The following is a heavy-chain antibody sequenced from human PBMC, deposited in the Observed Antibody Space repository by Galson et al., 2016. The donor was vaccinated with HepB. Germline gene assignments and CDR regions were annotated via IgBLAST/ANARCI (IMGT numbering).Heavy chain of an antibody. CDR2: TCYRSKWYN. CDR1: GDSVSSNSAA. Sequence: CAISGDSVSSNSAAWNWIRQSPSRGLEWLGRTCYRSKWYNDYAVSVKSRISINPDTSKNQFSLQLNSVTPDDTAVYYCARDEESPFDYWGQGTLVTVSS. CDR3: ARDEESPFDY. J-gene: IGHJ4*02. V-gene: IGHV6-1*01.